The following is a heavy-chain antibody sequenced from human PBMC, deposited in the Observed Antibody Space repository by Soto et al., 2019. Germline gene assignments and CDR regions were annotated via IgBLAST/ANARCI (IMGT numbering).Heavy chain of an antibody. Sequence: GGSLRLSCAASGFGFGGFAMNWVRQAPGKGLEWVSAIRATGDTTHYADSVKGRFTISRDNSKNTLYLQMNSLRAEDTAVYYCARSIAVAGTPEFDYWGQGALVTVSS. J-gene: IGHJ4*02. CDR2: IRATGDTT. V-gene: IGHV3-23*01. CDR3: ARSIAVAGTPEFDY. D-gene: IGHD6-19*01. CDR1: GFGFGGFA.